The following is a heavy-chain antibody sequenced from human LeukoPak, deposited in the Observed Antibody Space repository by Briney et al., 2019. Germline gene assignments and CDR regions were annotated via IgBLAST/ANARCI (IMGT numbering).Heavy chain of an antibody. V-gene: IGHV3-23*01. CDR2: ISGSGGST. J-gene: IGHJ4*02. CDR1: GFTFSSYA. D-gene: IGHD6-13*01. Sequence: GGSLRLSCAASGFTFSSYAMSWVRQAPGKGLEWVSAISGSGGSTYYADSVKGRFTISRDNSKNTLCLQMNSLRAEDTAVYYCAKDLAYSSSWYRLDYWGQGTLVTVSS. CDR3: AKDLAYSSSWYRLDY.